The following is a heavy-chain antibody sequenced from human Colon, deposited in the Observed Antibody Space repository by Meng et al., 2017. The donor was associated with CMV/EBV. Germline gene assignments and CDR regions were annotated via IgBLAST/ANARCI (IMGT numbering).Heavy chain of an antibody. V-gene: IGHV4-61*01. CDR3: ARAPMTTHYYYYYGMDV. Sequence: ESLKISCNVSGGSVSSAPYSWSWIRQPPGKGLEWVGYIDYSGSTKYNPSLRSRVAISVDTSKNQFSLKLSSVTAADTAVYYCARAPMTTHYYYYYGMDVWGQGTTVTVSS. CDR1: GGSVSSAPYS. J-gene: IGHJ6*02. D-gene: IGHD4-11*01. CDR2: IDYSGST.